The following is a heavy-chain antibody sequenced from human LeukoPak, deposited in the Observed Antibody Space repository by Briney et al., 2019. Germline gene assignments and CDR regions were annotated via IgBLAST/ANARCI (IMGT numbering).Heavy chain of an antibody. V-gene: IGHV1-2*02. CDR3: ARAGGNSGSYYYYGMDV. Sequence: EASVTVSCKASGGTFSSYAISWVRQAPGQGLEWMGWINPNSGGTNYAQKFQGRVTMTRDTSISTAYMELSRLRSDDTAVYYCARAGGNSGSYYYYGMDVWGQGTTVTVSS. CDR2: INPNSGGT. J-gene: IGHJ6*02. CDR1: GGTFSSYA. D-gene: IGHD4-23*01.